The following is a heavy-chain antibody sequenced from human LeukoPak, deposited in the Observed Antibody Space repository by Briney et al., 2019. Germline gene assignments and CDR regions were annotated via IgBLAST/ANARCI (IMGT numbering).Heavy chain of an antibody. CDR3: ARGMVAASPFYGVDV. CDR2: IYSGGNT. Sequence: PGGSLRLSCAASGFTVSRNYMTWVRQAPGKGLEWVSIIYSGGNTNYADSVKGRFTISRDNSKNTVYLQMNSLRAEDTAVYYCARGMVAASPFYGVDVWGQGTTVTVSS. D-gene: IGHD2-15*01. CDR1: GFTVSRNY. J-gene: IGHJ6*02. V-gene: IGHV3-66*01.